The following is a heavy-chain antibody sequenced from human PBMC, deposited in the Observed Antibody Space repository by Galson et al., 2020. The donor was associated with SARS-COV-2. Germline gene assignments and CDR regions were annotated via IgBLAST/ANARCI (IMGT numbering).Heavy chain of an antibody. Sequence: TGGSLRLSCAASGFTFSSYALPWVRQAPGKGLEWVAVISYDGSNKYYADSVKGRFTISRDNSKNTLYLQMNSLRAEDTAVYYCASARYYYDSSGSLDYWGQGTLVTVSS. CDR1: GFTFSSYA. D-gene: IGHD3-22*01. CDR2: ISYDGSNK. J-gene: IGHJ4*02. CDR3: ASARYYYDSSGSLDY. V-gene: IGHV3-30-3*01.